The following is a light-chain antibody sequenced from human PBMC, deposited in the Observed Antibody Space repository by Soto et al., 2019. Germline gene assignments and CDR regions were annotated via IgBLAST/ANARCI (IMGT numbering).Light chain of an antibody. CDR3: QQHVNWPLT. CDR2: EAS. J-gene: IGKJ4*01. Sequence: EILMTQSPDTLSLSPGGRATLSCRASQSVTTRLAWYQQKPGQAPGLLIYEASTRATGIPARFSGSGSGTDFTLTISSLEPEDFAVYYCQQHVNWPLTFGGGTKVDIK. CDR1: QSVTTR. V-gene: IGKV3-11*01.